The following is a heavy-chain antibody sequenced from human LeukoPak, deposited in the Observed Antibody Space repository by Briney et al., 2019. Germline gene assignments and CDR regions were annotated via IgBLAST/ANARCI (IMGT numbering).Heavy chain of an antibody. CDR1: GGSISSYY. CDR2: IYYSGST. D-gene: IGHD1-26*01. CDR3: ARDGGSYLHPNWFDP. J-gene: IGHJ5*02. V-gene: IGHV4-59*01. Sequence: SETLSLTCTVSGGSISSYYWSWIRQPPGKGLEWIGYIYYSGSTNYNPSLKSRVTISVDASKNQFSLKLSSVTAADTAVYYCARDGGSYLHPNWFDPWGQGTLVTVSS.